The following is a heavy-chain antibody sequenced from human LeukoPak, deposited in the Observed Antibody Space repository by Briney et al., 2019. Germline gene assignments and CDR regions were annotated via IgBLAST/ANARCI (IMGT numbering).Heavy chain of an antibody. CDR3: ARDYLRSRITMIAVVITPTY. Sequence: PGGSMRLSCAASGFTFSSYAMSWVRQAPGKGLEWVSAISGSGGSTYYADSVKGRFTISRDNSKNTLYLQMNSLRAEDTAVYYCARDYLRSRITMIAVVITPTYWGQGTLVTVSS. D-gene: IGHD3-22*01. CDR2: ISGSGGST. J-gene: IGHJ4*02. CDR1: GFTFSSYA. V-gene: IGHV3-23*01.